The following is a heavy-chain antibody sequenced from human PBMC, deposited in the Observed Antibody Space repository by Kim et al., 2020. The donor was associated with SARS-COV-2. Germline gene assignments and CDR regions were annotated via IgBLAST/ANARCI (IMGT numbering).Heavy chain of an antibody. CDR3: AGQNYGGGYYFDY. D-gene: IGHD4-17*01. V-gene: IGHV5-10-1*01. J-gene: IGHJ4*02. Sequence: YSPSFQGHVTISADKSISTAYLQWSSLKASDTAMYYCAGQNYGGGYYFDYWGQGTLVTVSS.